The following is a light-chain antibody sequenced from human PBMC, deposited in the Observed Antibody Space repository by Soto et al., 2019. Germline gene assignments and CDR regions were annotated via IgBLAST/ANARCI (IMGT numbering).Light chain of an antibody. J-gene: IGLJ1*01. CDR3: SSYAGNNIHYV. V-gene: IGLV2-8*01. CDR1: SSDVGGYNY. Sequence: QSVLTQPPSASGSPGQSVTISCTGTSSDVGGYNYVSWYQQHPGKAPKLMIYDVSKRPSGVPNRFSGSKSGNTASLTVSGHQAEDEADYYCSSYAGNNIHYVFGTGTKLTVL. CDR2: DVS.